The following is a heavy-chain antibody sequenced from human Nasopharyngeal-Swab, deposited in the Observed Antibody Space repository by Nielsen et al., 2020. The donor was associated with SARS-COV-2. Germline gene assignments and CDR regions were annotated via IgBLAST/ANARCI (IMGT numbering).Heavy chain of an antibody. D-gene: IGHD5-12*01. CDR1: GYTFTDYY. Sequence: SVKVSCKTSGYTFTDYYIHWVRQAPGQGLEWMGGIVSALGLPNYAQKFRGRVTISADRSTTTSYLELSSLRSEDTAIYYCAREGEYGAYDAPDYWGQGTLVTVSS. CDR3: AREGEYGAYDAPDY. CDR2: IVSALGLP. J-gene: IGHJ4*02. V-gene: IGHV1-69*10.